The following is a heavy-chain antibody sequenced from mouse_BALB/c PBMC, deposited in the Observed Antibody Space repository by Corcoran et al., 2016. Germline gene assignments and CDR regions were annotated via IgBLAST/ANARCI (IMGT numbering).Heavy chain of an antibody. V-gene: IGHV1S136*01. CDR1: GYTFTSYV. Sequence: EVQLQQSGPELVKPGTSVKMSCKASGYTFTSYVIHWVKQKPGQGLEWIGYFYPYNDNTKYNEKFKGKATLTSDKSSSTAYMELFSLTSEDSAVYYCAREVPGGNPFDYRGQGTTLTVSS. D-gene: IGHD2-1*01. CDR2: FYPYNDNT. CDR3: AREVPGGNPFDY. J-gene: IGHJ2*01.